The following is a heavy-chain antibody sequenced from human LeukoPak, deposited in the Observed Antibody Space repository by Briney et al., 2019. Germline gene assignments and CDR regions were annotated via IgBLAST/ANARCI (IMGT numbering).Heavy chain of an antibody. V-gene: IGHV1-46*01. CDR2: INPSGGST. Sequence: GASVKVSCKASGYTFTLYYIQWVRQAPGQGLEWMGIINPSGGSTSYAQKFQGRVTMTRDTSTSTVYMELSSLRSEDTAVYYCARENRYCSGGSCYSVASDDAFDIWGQGTMSPSLQ. CDR3: ARENRYCSGGSCYSVASDDAFDI. CDR1: GYTFTLYY. J-gene: IGHJ3*02. D-gene: IGHD2-15*01.